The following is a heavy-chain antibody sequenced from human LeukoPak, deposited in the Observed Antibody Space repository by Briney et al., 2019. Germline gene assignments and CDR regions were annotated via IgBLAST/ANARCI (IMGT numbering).Heavy chain of an antibody. CDR2: IKQDGSEK. J-gene: IGHJ4*02. V-gene: IGHV3-7*01. Sequence: GGSLRLSCAASGFTFSDYYMSWIRQAPGKGLEWVANIKQDGSEKYYVGSVKGRFTISRDNAKNSLYLQMNSPRAEDTAVYYCARAEHDYGDHFDYWGQGTLVTVSS. CDR3: ARAEHDYGDHFDY. D-gene: IGHD4-17*01. CDR1: GFTFSDYY.